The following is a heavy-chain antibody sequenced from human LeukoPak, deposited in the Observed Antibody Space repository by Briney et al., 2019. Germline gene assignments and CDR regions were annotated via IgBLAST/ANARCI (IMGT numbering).Heavy chain of an antibody. D-gene: IGHD2/OR15-2a*01. Sequence: GGSLRLSCAASGFTFSSYGMHWVRQAPGKGLEWVAVISYDGSNKYYADSVKGRFTISRDNSKNTLYLQMNSLRAEDTAVYYCAKDLSYEGINDAFDIWGQGTMVTVSS. V-gene: IGHV3-30*18. J-gene: IGHJ3*02. CDR2: ISYDGSNK. CDR1: GFTFSSYG. CDR3: AKDLSYEGINDAFDI.